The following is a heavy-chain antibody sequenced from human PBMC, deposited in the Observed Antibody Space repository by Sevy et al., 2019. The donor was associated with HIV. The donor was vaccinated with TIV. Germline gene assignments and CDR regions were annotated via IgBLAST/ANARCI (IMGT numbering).Heavy chain of an antibody. CDR3: ARAIVTRSGYSSGWYYFDY. J-gene: IGHJ4*02. Sequence: GGSLRLSCAASGFTFSSYSMNWVRQAPGKGLEWVSYISSSSSTIYYADSMKGRFTISRDNAKNSLYLQMNSLRDEDTAVYYCARAIVTRSGYSSGWYYFDYWGQGTLVTVSS. CDR1: GFTFSSYS. D-gene: IGHD6-19*01. V-gene: IGHV3-48*02. CDR2: ISSSSSTI.